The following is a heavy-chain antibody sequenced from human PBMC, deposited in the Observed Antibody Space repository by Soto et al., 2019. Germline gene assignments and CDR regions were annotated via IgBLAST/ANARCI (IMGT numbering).Heavy chain of an antibody. CDR1: GGSVSSGSYY. CDR3: ARDRTIAAAGVPYGMDV. Sequence: SETLSLTCPVPGGSVSSGSYYWSWIRPPPGKGLEWIGYIYYSGSTNYNPSLKSRVTISVDTSKNQFSLKLSSVTAADTAVYYCARDRTIAAAGVPYGMDVWGQGTTVTVSS. CDR2: IYYSGST. V-gene: IGHV4-61*01. J-gene: IGHJ6*02. D-gene: IGHD6-13*01.